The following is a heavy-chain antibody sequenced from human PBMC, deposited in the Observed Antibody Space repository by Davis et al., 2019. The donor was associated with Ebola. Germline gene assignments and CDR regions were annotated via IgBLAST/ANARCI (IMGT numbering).Heavy chain of an antibody. V-gene: IGHV6-1*01. CDR1: GDSVSSAG. D-gene: IGHD5-12*01. CDR3: ARGWLRSGLDY. Sequence: HSQTLSLTCAISGDSVSSAGWNWIRQSPSRGLEWLGRTYYYRSKWYIDYEESVKSRIIINPDTSKNQFSLQLDSVTPEDTAVYYCARGWLRSGLDYWGQGTLVTVSS. CDR2: TYYYRSKWYI. J-gene: IGHJ4*02.